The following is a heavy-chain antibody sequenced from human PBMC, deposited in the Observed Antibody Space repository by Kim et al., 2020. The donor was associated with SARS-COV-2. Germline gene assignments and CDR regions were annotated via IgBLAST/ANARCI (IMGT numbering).Heavy chain of an antibody. V-gene: IGHV4-59*13. CDR1: GGSISSYY. CDR2: IYYSGST. D-gene: IGHD2-8*01. Sequence: SETLSLTCTVSGGSISSYYWSWIRQPPGKGLEWIGYIYYSGSTNYNPSLKSRVTISVDTSKNQFSLKLSSVTAADTAVYYCAREEAGYCTNGVCNHAFDIWGQGTMVTVSS. J-gene: IGHJ3*02. CDR3: AREEAGYCTNGVCNHAFDI.